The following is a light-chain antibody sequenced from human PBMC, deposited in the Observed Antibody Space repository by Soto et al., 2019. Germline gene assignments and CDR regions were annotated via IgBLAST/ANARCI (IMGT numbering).Light chain of an antibody. CDR1: QDVTTN. Sequence: PAILSASPGGGATLSCRAAQDVTTNFAWYQQKPGQAPRLLIYGASSRATGIPDRFSVSGSGTDFTLTIRRLEPEDFAVYYCQQFGSSPLTFGGGTKVDIK. CDR3: QQFGSSPLT. CDR2: GAS. V-gene: IGKV3-20*01. J-gene: IGKJ4*01.